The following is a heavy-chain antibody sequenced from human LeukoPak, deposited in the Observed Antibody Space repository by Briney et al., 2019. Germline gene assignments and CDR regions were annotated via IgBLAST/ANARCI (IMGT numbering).Heavy chain of an antibody. J-gene: IGHJ4*02. D-gene: IGHD2-15*01. CDR1: GFTFSSYS. CDR2: ISSSSSYI. Sequence: PGGSLRLSCAASGFTFSSYSMNWVRQAPGKGLEWVSSISSSSSYIYYADSVKGRFTIPRDNAKNSLYLQMNSLRAEDTAVYYCARGYCSGGSCYSADLIDYWGQGTLVTVSS. V-gene: IGHV3-21*01. CDR3: ARGYCSGGSCYSADLIDY.